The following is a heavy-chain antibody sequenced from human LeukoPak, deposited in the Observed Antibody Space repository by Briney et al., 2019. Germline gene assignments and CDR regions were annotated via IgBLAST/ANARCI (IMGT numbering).Heavy chain of an antibody. CDR3: AKEWILAEAVGAFDI. Sequence: GGSLRLSCAASGFTFSSYAMTWVRQAPGKGLEWVSAISGSGGNTYYADSVKGRFTISRDNSKNTLYLQMNSLRAEDTAVYYCAKEWILAEAVGAFDIWGQGTMVTVSS. CDR1: GFTFSSYA. D-gene: IGHD6-13*01. V-gene: IGHV3-23*01. CDR2: ISGSGGNT. J-gene: IGHJ3*02.